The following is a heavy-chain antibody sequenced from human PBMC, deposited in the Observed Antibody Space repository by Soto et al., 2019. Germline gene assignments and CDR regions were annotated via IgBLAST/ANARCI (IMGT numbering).Heavy chain of an antibody. CDR1: GFTFSSYG. CDR3: AKGRSTSSGYFYYYGMDV. J-gene: IGHJ6*02. V-gene: IGHV3-30*18. Sequence: LRLSCAASGFTFSSYGMHWVRQAPGKGLEWVAILSYDGTNKYNEDSVRGRFTISRDNSRNTLYLQMNNLSAEDTAVYYCAKGRSTSSGYFYYYGMDVWGQGTTVTVSS. D-gene: IGHD2-2*01. CDR2: LSYDGTNK.